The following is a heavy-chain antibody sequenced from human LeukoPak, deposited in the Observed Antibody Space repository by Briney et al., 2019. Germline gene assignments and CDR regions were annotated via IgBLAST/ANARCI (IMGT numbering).Heavy chain of an antibody. V-gene: IGHV3-30*03. Sequence: GGSLRLSCAASGFIFSTYDMHWVRQAPGKGLERVAVVSYDGSNIYHAASVQGRFTISRDNSKNTLSLQMNSLRAEDTAVYYCASLSLGHYWGQGTLVTVSS. CDR1: GFIFSTYD. D-gene: IGHD6-6*01. J-gene: IGHJ4*02. CDR3: ASLSLGHY. CDR2: VSYDGSNI.